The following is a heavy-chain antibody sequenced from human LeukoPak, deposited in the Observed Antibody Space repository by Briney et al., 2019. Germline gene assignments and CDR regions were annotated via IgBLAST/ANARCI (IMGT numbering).Heavy chain of an antibody. CDR1: GYSISSGYY. Sequence: SETLSLTCTVSGYSISSGYYWGWIRQPPGKGLEWIGSISHSGSTYYNPSLKSRVTISVDTSKNQFSLKLSSVTAADTAVYYCARAPDYFYYYYMDVWGKGTTVTISS. CDR3: ARAPDYFYYYYMDV. J-gene: IGHJ6*03. V-gene: IGHV4-38-2*02. CDR2: ISHSGST.